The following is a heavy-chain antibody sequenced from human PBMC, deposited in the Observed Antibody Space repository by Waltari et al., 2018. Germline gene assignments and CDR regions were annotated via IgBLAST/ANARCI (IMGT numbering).Heavy chain of an antibody. CDR1: GDSMSSGDW. Sequence: QMQLQESGPGLVKPSGTLSVTCTISGDSMSSGDWWSWVRESPETGLEWIGQIQRSGKTHYKPSLMCRVSISKDTSNVQFSLKVSSTTAADTDVYYCARDRGRGIYLDSWGRGTLVTVSA. V-gene: IGHV4-4*02. D-gene: IGHD2-15*01. CDR3: ARDRGRGIYLDS. CDR2: IQRSGKT. J-gene: IGHJ4*02.